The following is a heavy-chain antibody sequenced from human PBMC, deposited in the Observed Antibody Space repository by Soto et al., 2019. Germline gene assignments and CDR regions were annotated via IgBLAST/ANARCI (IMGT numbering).Heavy chain of an antibody. CDR3: AKVSIAARRSGYFDY. Sequence: QVQLVESGGGVVYPGRSLRLSCTASGFSFSSYGVHWVRQAPGKGLEWVAVISYHGVNKYYADSVNGRFTISRDNSKNTLYLQMNSLRAEDTAVYYCAKVSIAARRSGYFDYWGQGTLVTVSS. D-gene: IGHD6-6*01. J-gene: IGHJ4*02. CDR2: ISYHGVNK. CDR1: GFSFSSYG. V-gene: IGHV3-30*18.